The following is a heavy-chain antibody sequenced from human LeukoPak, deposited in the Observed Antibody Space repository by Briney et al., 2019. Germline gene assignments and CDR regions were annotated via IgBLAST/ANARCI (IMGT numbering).Heavy chain of an antibody. CDR2: ISGSGGST. V-gene: IGHV3-23*01. Sequence: GGSLRLSCAASGFTFSSYAMSWVRQAPGKGLEWVSAISGSGGSTYYADSVKGRFTISRDNSKNTLYLQMNSLRAEDTAVYYCAKLAWPLIAVAGHFDYWGQGTLVTVSS. CDR1: GFTFSSYA. J-gene: IGHJ4*02. D-gene: IGHD6-19*01. CDR3: AKLAWPLIAVAGHFDY.